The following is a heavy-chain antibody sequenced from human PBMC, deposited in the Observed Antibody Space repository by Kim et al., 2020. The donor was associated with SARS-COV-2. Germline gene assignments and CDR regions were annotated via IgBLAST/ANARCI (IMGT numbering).Heavy chain of an antibody. CDR2: ISWNSGSI. Sequence: GGSLILSCAASGFTFDDYAMHWVRQAPGKGLEWVSGISWNSGSIGYADSVKGRFTISRDNAKNSLYLQMNSLRAEDTALYYCAKDDHDFWSGYYTSWGQGTLVTVSS. CDR3: AKDDHDFWSGYYTS. D-gene: IGHD3-3*01. CDR1: GFTFDDYA. V-gene: IGHV3-9*01. J-gene: IGHJ4*02.